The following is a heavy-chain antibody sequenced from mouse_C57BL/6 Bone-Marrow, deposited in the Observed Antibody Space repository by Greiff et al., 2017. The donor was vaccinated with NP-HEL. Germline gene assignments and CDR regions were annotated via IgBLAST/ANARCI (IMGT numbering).Heavy chain of an antibody. D-gene: IGHD1-1*01. CDR1: GYTFTSYW. CDR2: IDPSDSET. V-gene: IGHV1-52*01. Sequence: QVQLQQSGAELVRAGSSVKLSCKASGYTFTSYWMHWVKQRPIQGLEWIGNIDPSDSETHYNQKFKDKATLTVDKSSSTAYMQLSSLTSEDSAVYYCARSYYGSSYAMDYWGQGTSVTVSS. J-gene: IGHJ4*01. CDR3: ARSYYGSSYAMDY.